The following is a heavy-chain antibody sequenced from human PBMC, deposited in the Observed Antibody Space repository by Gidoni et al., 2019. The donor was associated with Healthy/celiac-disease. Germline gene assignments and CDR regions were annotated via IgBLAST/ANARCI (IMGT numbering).Heavy chain of an antibody. Sequence: QVQLVQSGAEVQKPGSSVKVSCQASGGTFSSYALRLVRQAPGQGLEWMGRIIPIFGIANYAQKFQGRVTITADKSTSTAYMELSSLRSEDTAVYYCARETYYYDSSGPNPGPFEHAFDIWGQGTMVTVSS. D-gene: IGHD3-22*01. J-gene: IGHJ3*02. CDR1: GGTFSSYA. CDR2: IIPIFGIA. V-gene: IGHV1-69*04. CDR3: ARETYYYDSSGPNPGPFEHAFDI.